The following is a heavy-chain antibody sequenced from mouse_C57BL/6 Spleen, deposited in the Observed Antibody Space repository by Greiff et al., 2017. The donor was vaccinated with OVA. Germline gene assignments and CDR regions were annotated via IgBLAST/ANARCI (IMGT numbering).Heavy chain of an antibody. V-gene: IGHV5-17*01. CDR1: GFTFSDYG. CDR2: ISSGSSTI. CDR3: ARGGAYYYGSSGDFDY. J-gene: IGHJ2*01. D-gene: IGHD1-1*01. Sequence: EVKLMESGGGLVKPGGSLKLSCAASGFTFSDYGMHWVRQAPEKGLEWVAYISSGSSTIYYADTVKGRFTISRDNAKNTLFLQMTSLRSEDTAMYYCARGGAYYYGSSGDFDYWGQGTTLTVSS.